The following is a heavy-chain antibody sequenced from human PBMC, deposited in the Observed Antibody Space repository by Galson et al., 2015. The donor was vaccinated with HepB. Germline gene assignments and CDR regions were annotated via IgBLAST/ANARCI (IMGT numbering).Heavy chain of an antibody. Sequence: ETLSLTCVVYGGSFSGYYWSWFRQPPGKGLEWIGEINHSGSSSYNPSLKRRVTISVDTSKNQFSLKLSSVTAADTAIYYCARAARIRGYSYGAHYYMGVWGKGTTVTVSS. CDR3: ARAARIRGYSYGAHYYMGV. J-gene: IGHJ6*03. CDR2: INHSGSS. V-gene: IGHV4-34*01. D-gene: IGHD5-18*01. CDR1: GGSFSGYY.